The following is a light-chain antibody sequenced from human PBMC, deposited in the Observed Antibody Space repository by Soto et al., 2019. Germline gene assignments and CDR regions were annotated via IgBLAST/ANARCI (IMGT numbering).Light chain of an antibody. J-gene: IGLJ1*01. CDR1: SSDIGGYNY. Sequence: QSVLTQPPSASGSPGQSVTISCTGTSSDIGGYNYVSWYQQHPGKAPKLMIYDVNKRPSGVPDRFSGSKSGNTASLTVSGLQSEDEADYYCSSYVGRNTYVFGTGTKLTVL. CDR2: DVN. CDR3: SSYVGRNTYV. V-gene: IGLV2-8*01.